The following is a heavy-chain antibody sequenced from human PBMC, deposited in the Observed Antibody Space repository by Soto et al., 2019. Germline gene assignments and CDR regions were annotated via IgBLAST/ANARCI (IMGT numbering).Heavy chain of an antibody. CDR3: ARDPSEGRVGNWFES. J-gene: IGHJ5*01. CDR2: ISSSTSYV. D-gene: IGHD2-2*01. Sequence: PGGSLRLSCAASGFTFSRYGMNWLRQAPGKGLEWVASISSSTSYVYYADSVKGRFSTSRDNAKNILYLEMYGLRTEDTAVYYCARDPSEGRVGNWFESGGQGTLVT. V-gene: IGHV3-21*06. CDR1: GFTFSRYG.